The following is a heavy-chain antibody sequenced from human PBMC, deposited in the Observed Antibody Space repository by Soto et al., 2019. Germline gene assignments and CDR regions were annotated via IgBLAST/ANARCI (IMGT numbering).Heavy chain of an antibody. CDR3: ERGRVATVDSSGFYEH. D-gene: IGHD3-22*01. J-gene: IGHJ4*02. CDR1: GGSFSGRY. Sequence: SEALSLTWGGYGGSFSGRYWRWIRQPTGKGMEWIGEINPSGGTSYNPSLKSRVTPSLDTSKSKFSLKLNSVTAADRAASYCERGRVATVDSSGFYEHWAQGPTVPVS. CDR2: INPSGGT. V-gene: IGHV4-34*01.